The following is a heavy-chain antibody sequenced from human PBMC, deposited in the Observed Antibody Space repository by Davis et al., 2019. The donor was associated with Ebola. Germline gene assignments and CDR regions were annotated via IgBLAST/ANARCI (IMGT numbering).Heavy chain of an antibody. J-gene: IGHJ4*02. CDR1: GDSVSGSGGA. CDR3: ARGWLRTSFDC. D-gene: IGHD6-19*01. CDR2: TYFNSKWYN. Sequence: PSETLSLTCAISGDSVSGSGGAWNWVRQSPSRGLEWLGRTYFNSKWYNDYAVSVKTRITINPDTSKNQFSLQLNSVTPEDTAVYYCARGWLRTSFDCWGQGTLVTVSS. V-gene: IGHV6-1*01.